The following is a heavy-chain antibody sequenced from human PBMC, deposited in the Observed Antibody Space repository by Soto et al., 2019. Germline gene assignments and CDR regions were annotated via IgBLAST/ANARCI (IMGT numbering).Heavy chain of an antibody. V-gene: IGHV1-18*01. CDR1: GYTFTSYG. D-gene: IGHD2-2*02. CDR2: ISAYNGNT. CDR3: ARDVLGCSSTSCYISWFDP. Sequence: ASVKVSCKASGYTFTSYGISWVRQAPGQGLEWMGWISAYNGNTNYAQKLQGRVTMTTDTSTSTAYMELRSLRSDDTAVYYCARDVLGCSSTSCYISWFDPWGQGTLVTVSS. J-gene: IGHJ5*02.